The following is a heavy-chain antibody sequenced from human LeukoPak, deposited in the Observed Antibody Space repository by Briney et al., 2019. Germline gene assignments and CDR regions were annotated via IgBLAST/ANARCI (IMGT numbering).Heavy chain of an antibody. Sequence: PGGSLRLSCAASGFTFSSYGMHWVRQAPGKGLEWVAVISYDGSNKYYADSVKGRFTISRDNPKNTLYLQMNSLRAEDTAVCYCARDLDRGYCSGGSCYSFGYWGQGTLVTVSS. CDR2: ISYDGSNK. CDR1: GFTFSSYG. D-gene: IGHD2-15*01. J-gene: IGHJ4*02. CDR3: ARDLDRGYCSGGSCYSFGY. V-gene: IGHV3-30*03.